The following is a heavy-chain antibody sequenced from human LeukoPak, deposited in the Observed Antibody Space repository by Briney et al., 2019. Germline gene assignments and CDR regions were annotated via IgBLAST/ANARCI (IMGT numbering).Heavy chain of an antibody. Sequence: GGSLRLSCAASGFTVSINYMSWVRQAPGKGLEWVSVIYSGGSTYYADSVKGRFTISRDNSKNTLYLQMNSLRAEDTAVYYCARGSEVVPAAIIGADWGQGTLVTVSS. J-gene: IGHJ4*02. V-gene: IGHV3-53*01. CDR3: ARGSEVVPAAIIGAD. CDR1: GFTVSINY. D-gene: IGHD2-2*01. CDR2: IYSGGST.